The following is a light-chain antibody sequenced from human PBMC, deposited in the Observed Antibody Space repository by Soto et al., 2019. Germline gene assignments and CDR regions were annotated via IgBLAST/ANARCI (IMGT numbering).Light chain of an antibody. V-gene: IGKV1-17*02. Sequence: DIQMTQSPSSLSASVGDRVTITCRAGQGIRNDLHWYQQKPGKAPKRLIYAASSLQSGVPSRFSGSGSGTEFTLPISNLQPEVFATYYCLQHTSYPLTFGAHTKVEIK. J-gene: IGKJ4*01. CDR1: QGIRND. CDR2: AAS. CDR3: LQHTSYPLT.